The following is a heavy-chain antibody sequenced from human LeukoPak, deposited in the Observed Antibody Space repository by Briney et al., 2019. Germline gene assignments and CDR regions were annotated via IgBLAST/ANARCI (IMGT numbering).Heavy chain of an antibody. V-gene: IGHV3-20*04. CDR1: GFTFDDYG. J-gene: IGHJ6*03. CDR3: ARQDYYDSGSYYGRRRFYYYMDV. CDR2: INWHGGAT. Sequence: PGGSLRLSCAASGFTFDDYGMSWVRQAPGKGLEWVSGINWHGGATGYADSVKGRFTISRDNAKNSLYLQMNSLRAEDTALYYCARQDYYDSGSYYGRRRFYYYMDVWGKGTTVTVSS. D-gene: IGHD3-10*01.